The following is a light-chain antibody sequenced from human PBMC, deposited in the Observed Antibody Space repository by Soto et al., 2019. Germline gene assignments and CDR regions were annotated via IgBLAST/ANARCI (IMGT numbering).Light chain of an antibody. Sequence: QSALTQPPSASGSPGQSVTISCTGTSSDVGGYKYVSWYQQYPGKAPKLMIYAVNKRPSGVPDRFSGSKSGNTASLTVSGLQAEDEADYYCSSYTSTSTLHYVFGTGTKVTVL. V-gene: IGLV2-8*01. J-gene: IGLJ1*01. CDR2: AVN. CDR3: SSYTSTSTLHYV. CDR1: SSDVGGYKY.